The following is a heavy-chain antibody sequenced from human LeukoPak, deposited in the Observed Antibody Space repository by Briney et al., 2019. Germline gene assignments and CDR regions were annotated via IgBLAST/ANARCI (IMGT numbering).Heavy chain of an antibody. CDR1: GFTFSSYA. V-gene: IGHV3-23*01. D-gene: IGHD2/OR15-2a*01. CDR2: ISGSGGST. Sequence: GGALRLSCAASGFTFSSYAMSWVRQAPGKGLEWVSAISGSGGSTYYADSVKGRFTISRDNSKNTLYLQMNTLRAEDTAVYYCAKDFLGRDSDYWGQGTLVTVSS. J-gene: IGHJ4*02. CDR3: AKDFLGRDSDY.